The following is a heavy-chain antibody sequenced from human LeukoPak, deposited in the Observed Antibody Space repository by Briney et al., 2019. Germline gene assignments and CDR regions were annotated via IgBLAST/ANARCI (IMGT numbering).Heavy chain of an antibody. CDR3: AKDHYWSIDY. V-gene: IGHV3-74*01. Sequence: QSGGSLRLSCAASGFDFSSNWMHWVRHAPGQGLVWVSRIKGDGISTNYADSVKGRFTISRDIAKNTLYLQMNSLRAEDTGVHYCAKDHYWSIDYWGRGTLVTVSS. CDR2: IKGDGIST. J-gene: IGHJ4*02. D-gene: IGHD3-3*01. CDR1: GFDFSSNW.